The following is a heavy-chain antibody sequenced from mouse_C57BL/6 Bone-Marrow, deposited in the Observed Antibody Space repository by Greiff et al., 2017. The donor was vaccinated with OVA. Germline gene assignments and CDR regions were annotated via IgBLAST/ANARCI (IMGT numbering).Heavy chain of an antibody. V-gene: IGHV2-2*01. CDR2: IWSGGST. CDR3: ARRDGYDEDYYAMDY. Sequence: VQLQQSGPGLVQPSQSLSITCTASGFSLTSYGVHWVRQSPGKGLEWLGVIWSGGSTDYNAAFISRLSISKDNSKSQVFFKMNSLQADDTAIYYCARRDGYDEDYYAMDYWGQGTSVTVSS. CDR1: GFSLTSYG. J-gene: IGHJ4*01. D-gene: IGHD2-2*01.